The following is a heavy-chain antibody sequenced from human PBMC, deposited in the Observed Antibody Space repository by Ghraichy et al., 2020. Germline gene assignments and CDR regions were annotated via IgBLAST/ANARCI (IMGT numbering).Heavy chain of an antibody. CDR3: SRDQVEGPNYITSDY. J-gene: IGHJ4*02. CDR1: GFTFRSYW. Sequence: GGSLRLSCAASGFTFRSYWMSWFRQAPGKGLEWVANIKQDGSEKYYVDSVKGRFTISRDNAKDSLYLQMNSLRAEDTAVYYCSRDQVEGPNYITSDYWGQGTLVTVSS. CDR2: IKQDGSEK. V-gene: IGHV3-7*03. D-gene: IGHD1-7*01.